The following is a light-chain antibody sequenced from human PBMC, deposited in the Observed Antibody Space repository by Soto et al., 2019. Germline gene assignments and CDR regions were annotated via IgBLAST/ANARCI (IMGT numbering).Light chain of an antibody. V-gene: IGLV2-14*01. CDR1: SSDIGSNNY. CDR3: SAYTTTTRL. CDR2: EVS. J-gene: IGLJ3*02. Sequence: HSALTQPASVSGSPGQSITISCTGTSSDIGSNNYVSWFQQRPGKAPTLIIYEVSNRPSGVSTHFSGSKSGNTASLTISGLLPEDEAEYYCSAYTTTTRLFGGGTKVTVL.